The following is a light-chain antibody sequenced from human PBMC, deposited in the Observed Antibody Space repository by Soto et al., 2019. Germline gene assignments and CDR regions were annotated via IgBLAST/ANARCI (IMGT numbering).Light chain of an antibody. Sequence: EIVLTQSPGTLSLSPGERATLSCRASQSVSSSYLAWYQQKPGQAPRLLIYGASSRATGIPDRFSGSGSGTDFTLTISRLEPEDFAVYYCQQYGTSPLTFGGATMVEIK. CDR1: QSVSSSY. CDR2: GAS. CDR3: QQYGTSPLT. J-gene: IGKJ4*01. V-gene: IGKV3-20*01.